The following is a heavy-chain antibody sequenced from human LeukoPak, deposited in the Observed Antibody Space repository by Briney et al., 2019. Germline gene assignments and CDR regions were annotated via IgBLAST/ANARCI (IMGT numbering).Heavy chain of an antibody. V-gene: IGHV3-13*01. J-gene: IGHJ6*03. CDR1: GFTFSSYD. D-gene: IGHD3-22*01. Sequence: GGSLRLSCAASGFTFSSYDMPWVRQATGKGLEWVSAIGTAGDTYYPGSVKGRFTISRENAKNSLYLQMNSLRAGDTAVYYCARGGSRGYWGYYYYYMDVWGKGTTVTISS. CDR3: ARGGSRGYWGYYYYYMDV. CDR2: IGTAGDT.